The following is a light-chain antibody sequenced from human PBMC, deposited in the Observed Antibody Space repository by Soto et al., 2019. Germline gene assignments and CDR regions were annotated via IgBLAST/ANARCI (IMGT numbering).Light chain of an antibody. CDR3: QQYNNWPP. Sequence: EIVMTQSPATLSVSPGGRATLSCRASQSISDTLAWYQQKPGQAPRLLIYGASTRATGIPARFSGSGSGTEFTLTITSLQSEDFAVYYCQQYNNWPPFGQGTKVDIK. V-gene: IGKV3-15*01. CDR1: QSISDT. CDR2: GAS. J-gene: IGKJ1*01.